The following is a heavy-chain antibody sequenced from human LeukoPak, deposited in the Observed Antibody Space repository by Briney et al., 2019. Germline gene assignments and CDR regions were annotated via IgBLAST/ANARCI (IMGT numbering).Heavy chain of an antibody. CDR3: ARDGPYYYDSSGYSFDY. CDR2: IKQDGSEK. CDR1: GFTFSSYW. J-gene: IGHJ4*02. Sequence: PGGSLRLSCAAPGFTFSSYWMSWVRQAPGKGLEWVANIKQDGSEKYYVDSVKGRFTISRDNAKNSLYLQMNSLRAEDTAVYYCARDGPYYYDSSGYSFDYWGQGTLVTVSS. D-gene: IGHD3-22*01. V-gene: IGHV3-7*01.